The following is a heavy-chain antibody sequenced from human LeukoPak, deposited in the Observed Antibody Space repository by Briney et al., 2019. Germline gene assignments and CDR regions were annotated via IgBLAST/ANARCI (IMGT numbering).Heavy chain of an antibody. CDR2: IHSSGSA. CDR3: ARDILDVGATHYFDY. J-gene: IGHJ4*02. V-gene: IGHV4-59*01. Sequence: SETLSLTCTVSGASITTYYWSWIRQPPGKGLEYIGQIHSSGSANYNPSLKSRVAMSLDASKNQFSLTVSSVTAANTAIYYCARDILDVGATHYFDYWGQGSLLTVSS. CDR1: GASITTYY. D-gene: IGHD1-26*01.